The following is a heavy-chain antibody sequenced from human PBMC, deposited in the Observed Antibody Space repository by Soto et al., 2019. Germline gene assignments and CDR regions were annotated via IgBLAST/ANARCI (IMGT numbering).Heavy chain of an antibody. D-gene: IGHD2-2*01. CDR2: ISSTSTYT. CDR1: GFTFIRYY. CDR3: ARDDGLSSTNVKAFDM. V-gene: IGHV3-21*01. Sequence: QLVESGGGLVEPGESLRLSCAASGFTFIRYYMNWVRQAPGKGLEWVSSISSTSTYTHYADSLKGRFTISRDNAKQLLYLQMDSLRVEDTAVYYCARDDGLSSTNVKAFDMWGQGTKVTVSS. J-gene: IGHJ3*02.